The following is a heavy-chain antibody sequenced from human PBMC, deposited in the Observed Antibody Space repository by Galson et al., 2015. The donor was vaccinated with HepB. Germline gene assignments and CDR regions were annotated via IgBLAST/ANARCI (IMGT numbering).Heavy chain of an antibody. CDR2: IYGSGST. CDR1: GGSINIGRYY. J-gene: IGHJ6*03. CDR3: VRQSREYSSGWYLGSFNYMDV. V-gene: IGHV4-61*02. D-gene: IGHD6-19*01. Sequence: TLSLTCTVSGGSINIGRYYWSWIWQPAGKGLEWIGRIYGSGSTYYNPSLKSRVTMSVDTSKNQFSLKLSSVTAADTAVYYCVRQSREYSSGWYLGSFNYMDVWGKGSTVTVSS.